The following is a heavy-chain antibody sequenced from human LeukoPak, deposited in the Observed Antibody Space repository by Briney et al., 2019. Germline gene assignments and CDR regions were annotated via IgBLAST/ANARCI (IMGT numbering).Heavy chain of an antibody. CDR2: INPNSGGT. D-gene: IGHD2-15*01. CDR1: GYTFTGYY. CDR3: ARVAVVVVVSQDYYYGMDV. Sequence: ASVKVSCKASGYTFTGYYMHWVRPAPGQGLEWMGWINPNSGGTNYAQKFQGRVTMTRDTSISIAYMELSSLRSDDTAVYYCARVAVVVVVSQDYYYGMDVWGQGTTVTVSS. V-gene: IGHV1-2*02. J-gene: IGHJ6*02.